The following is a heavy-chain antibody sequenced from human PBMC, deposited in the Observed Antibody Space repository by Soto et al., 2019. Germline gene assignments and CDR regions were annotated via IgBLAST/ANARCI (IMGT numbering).Heavy chain of an antibody. D-gene: IGHD2-15*01. CDR2: ISAYNGNT. J-gene: IGHJ4*02. Sequence: ASVKVSCKASGYTFTSYGISWVRQAPGQGLEWMGWISAYNGNTNYAQKLQGRVTMTTDTSTSTAYMELRSLRSDDTAVYYCARVVPQDIVVVVAANHEAPDYWGQGTLVTVSS. CDR3: ARVVPQDIVVVVAANHEAPDY. CDR1: GYTFTSYG. V-gene: IGHV1-18*01.